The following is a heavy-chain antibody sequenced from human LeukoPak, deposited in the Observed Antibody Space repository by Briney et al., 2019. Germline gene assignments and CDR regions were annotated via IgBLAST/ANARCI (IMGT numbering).Heavy chain of an antibody. CDR3: AKQSAGSAAWYSLHYDF. CDR2: ISSGSSYI. J-gene: IGHJ4*02. Sequence: PGGSLRLSCAASGFTLSSYSMNWVRQAPGKGLEWVSSISSGSSYIYYADSVKGRFTISRDNAKNSLYLQMNSLRAEDTAVYFCAKQSAGSAAWYSLHYDFWGQGTLVTVSS. V-gene: IGHV3-21*04. CDR1: GFTLSSYS. D-gene: IGHD6-13*01.